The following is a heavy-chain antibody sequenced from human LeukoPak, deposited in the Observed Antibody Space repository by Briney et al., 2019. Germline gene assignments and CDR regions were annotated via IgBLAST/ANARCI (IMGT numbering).Heavy chain of an antibody. CDR2: ISYDGSNE. CDR3: ARVGYYASGPFSYFDY. V-gene: IGHV3-30-3*01. D-gene: IGHD3-10*01. J-gene: IGHJ4*02. Sequence: GGALRLSCAASGFTFSGYAMHWVRQAPGKGLWRGAVISYDGSNEYYADYVQGRFTISRDNSKNTLYLQMTSLSAEDTAVYYCARVGYYASGPFSYFDYWGQGTLVTVSS. CDR1: GFTFSGYA.